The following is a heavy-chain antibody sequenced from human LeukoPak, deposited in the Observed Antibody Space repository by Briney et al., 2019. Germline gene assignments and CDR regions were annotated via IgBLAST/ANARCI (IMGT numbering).Heavy chain of an antibody. D-gene: IGHD3-10*01. Sequence: GASVKVSCKASGGTFSSYAISWVRQAPGQGLEWMGGIIPIFGTANYAQKFQGRVTITADESTSTAYMELSSLRSEDTAVYYCARYYYGSGSYNNWFDPWGQGTLVTVSS. V-gene: IGHV1-69*13. CDR1: GGTFSSYA. CDR2: IIPIFGTA. CDR3: ARYYYGSGSYNNWFDP. J-gene: IGHJ5*02.